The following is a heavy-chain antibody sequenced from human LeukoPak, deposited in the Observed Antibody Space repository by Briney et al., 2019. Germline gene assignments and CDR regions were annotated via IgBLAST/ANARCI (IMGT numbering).Heavy chain of an antibody. V-gene: IGHV3-74*01. CDR1: GFTFSSHW. J-gene: IGHJ4*02. Sequence: PGGSLRLSCAASGFTFSSHWMHWVRQAPGKGLVWVSRINSDGSITSYADSVKGRFTISRDNSKNTLYLQMNSLRAEDTAVYYCARGLAAAGPAYWGQGTLVTVSS. CDR2: INSDGSIT. CDR3: ARGLAAAGPAY. D-gene: IGHD6-13*01.